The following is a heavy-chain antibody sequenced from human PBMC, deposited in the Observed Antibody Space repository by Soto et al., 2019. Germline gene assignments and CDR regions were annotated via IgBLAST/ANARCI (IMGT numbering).Heavy chain of an antibody. CDR3: ARDLARLWGSGSYSTLNFDY. J-gene: IGHJ4*02. CDR1: GFTFSSYS. CDR2: ISSSSSTI. V-gene: IGHV3-48*01. D-gene: IGHD3-10*01. Sequence: EVQLVESGGGLVQPGGSLRLSCAASGFTFSSYSMNWVRQAPGKGLEWVSYISSSSSTIYYADSVKGRFTISRDNAKNSLYLQMNSLIAEDTAVYYCARDLARLWGSGSYSTLNFDYWGQGTLVTVSS.